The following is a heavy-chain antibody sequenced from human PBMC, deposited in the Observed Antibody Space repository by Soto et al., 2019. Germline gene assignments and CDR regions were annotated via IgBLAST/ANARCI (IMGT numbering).Heavy chain of an antibody. Sequence: EVQLVESGGGLVQPGGSLKLSCTASGFIFSGSAIHWVRQASGKGLEWVGRIRSRANNYATSSAASVKGRFFFSRDDSKNTAYLQMNTLKTEDTAVYYCSRGQGAAIGDYYYHCMDVWGQETTVTVSS. J-gene: IGHJ6*02. D-gene: IGHD2-2*02. CDR2: IRSRANNYAT. CDR3: SRGQGAAIGDYYYHCMDV. V-gene: IGHV3-73*02. CDR1: GFIFSGSA.